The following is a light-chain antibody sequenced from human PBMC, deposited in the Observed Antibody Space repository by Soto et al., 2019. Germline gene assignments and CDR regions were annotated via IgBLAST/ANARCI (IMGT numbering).Light chain of an antibody. CDR1: PSVSSN. CDR2: GAS. CDR3: QQYNNWPRT. Sequence: EIVMTQSPAPLSVSPGERATLSCRASPSVSSNLAWYHQKPGQAPRLLIYGASTRATSIPARFSGSGSGTEFKLTIRSLQAEDLAVYYCQQYNNWPRTFGQGTKVEIK. V-gene: IGKV3-15*01. J-gene: IGKJ1*01.